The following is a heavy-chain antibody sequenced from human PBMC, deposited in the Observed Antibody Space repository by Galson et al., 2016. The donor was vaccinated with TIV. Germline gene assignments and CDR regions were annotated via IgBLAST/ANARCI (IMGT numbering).Heavy chain of an antibody. D-gene: IGHD1-7*01. CDR3: ARERLELGSFGP. J-gene: IGHJ5*02. V-gene: IGHV1-46*01. CDR1: GYTFTSYY. CDR2: INPTDGST. Sequence: SVKVSCKASGYTFTSYYIHWVRQAPGQGFEWMGIINPTDGSTSYLQQLQGRLIMTSDTSTTTVYMELSSLRFEDTAVYYCARERLELGSFGPWGQGTLVTVSS.